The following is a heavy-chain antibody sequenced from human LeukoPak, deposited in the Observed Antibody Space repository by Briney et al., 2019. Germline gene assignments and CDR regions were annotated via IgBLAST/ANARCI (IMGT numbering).Heavy chain of an antibody. CDR2: ISANGATT. D-gene: IGHD5-18*01. V-gene: IGHV3-23*01. CDR3: ARDQGFSYYYFDY. Sequence: GGSLRLSCVASGFTYNRHAMSWVRQAPGKGLEWVAGISANGATTYNTDSVRGRFSISRDNSKNTVHLQMSSLSAEDTAIYYCARDQGFSYYYFDYWGQGILVIVSS. CDR1: GFTYNRHA. J-gene: IGHJ4*02.